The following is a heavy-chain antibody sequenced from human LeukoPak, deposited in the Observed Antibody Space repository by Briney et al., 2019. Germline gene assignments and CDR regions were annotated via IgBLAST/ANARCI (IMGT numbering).Heavy chain of an antibody. CDR1: GFTLINDS. D-gene: IGHD4-11*01. CDR3: AKNDYSSYGWFDP. Sequence: PGGSLRLYCAASGFTLINDSMNWVRQAPGKGLEWVSFISSSSSYISYAESVKGRFPISRDNAKNSLYLQMNSLRAEDTAVYYCAKNDYSSYGWFDPWGEGTLVTVSS. V-gene: IGHV3-21*01. J-gene: IGHJ5*02. CDR2: ISSSSSYI.